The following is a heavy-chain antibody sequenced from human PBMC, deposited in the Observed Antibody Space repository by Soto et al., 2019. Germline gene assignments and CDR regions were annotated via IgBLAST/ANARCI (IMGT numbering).Heavy chain of an antibody. D-gene: IGHD5-18*01. J-gene: IGHJ5*02. Sequence: PSETLSLTCAVSGGSISSGGYSWSWIRQPPGKGLEWIGYIYHSGSTYYNPSLKSRVTISVDRSKNQFSLKLSSVTAADTAVYYCARVEIQLWGDNWFDPWGQGTLVTVSS. CDR3: ARVEIQLWGDNWFDP. CDR1: GGSISSGGYS. V-gene: IGHV4-30-2*01. CDR2: IYHSGST.